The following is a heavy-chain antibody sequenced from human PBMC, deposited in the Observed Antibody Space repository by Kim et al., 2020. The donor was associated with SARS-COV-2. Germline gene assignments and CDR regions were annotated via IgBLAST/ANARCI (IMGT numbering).Heavy chain of an antibody. Sequence: RVTISVDTSKNQFSLKLSSVTAADTAVYYCAREWRTTMVRGTFRYNWFDPWGQGTLVTVSS. CDR3: AREWRTTMVRGTFRYNWFDP. J-gene: IGHJ5*02. V-gene: IGHV4-34*01. D-gene: IGHD3-10*01.